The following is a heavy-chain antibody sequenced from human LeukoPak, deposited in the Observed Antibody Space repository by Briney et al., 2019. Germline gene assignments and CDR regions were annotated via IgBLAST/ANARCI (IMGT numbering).Heavy chain of an antibody. V-gene: IGHV5-51*01. CDR2: IYPGDSDT. CDR3: ARILSMGTYSYFGS. CDR1: GYSFTSYW. D-gene: IGHD3-10*01. Sequence: GESLKISCQGSGYSFTSYWTGWVRQMPGKGLEWTGIIYPGDSDTRYSPSFQGQVTISADKSIYTTYLQWSSLKASDNAMYYCARILSMGTYSYFGSWGQGTLVTVSS. J-gene: IGHJ4*02.